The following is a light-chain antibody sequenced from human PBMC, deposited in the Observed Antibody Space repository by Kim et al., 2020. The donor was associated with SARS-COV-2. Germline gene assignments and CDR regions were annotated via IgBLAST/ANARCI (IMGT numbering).Light chain of an antibody. CDR3: QAWDS. CDR2: QDS. Sequence: PPAVSLSPGKTASITCSGDKLGDKYACWYQQKPGQSPVLGIYQDSKRPSGIPERFSGSNSGNTATLTISGTQAMDESDYYCQAWDSFGGGTQLTVL. V-gene: IGLV3-1*01. CDR1: KLGDKY. J-gene: IGLJ2*01.